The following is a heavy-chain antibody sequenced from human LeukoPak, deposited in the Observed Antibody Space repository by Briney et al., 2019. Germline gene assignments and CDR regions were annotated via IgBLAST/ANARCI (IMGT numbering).Heavy chain of an antibody. CDR1: GFTFLNYA. J-gene: IGHJ4*02. CDR3: AKSTERLRSQIDY. Sequence: GGSLRLSCTASGFTFLNYAMSWVRQAPGKGLEGVSGVSGSGVNRFYSDSVKGRFTISRDNSKDTVYLEMNRLRAGDTALYYCAKSTERLRSQIDYWGQGTLVTVSS. V-gene: IGHV3-23*01. CDR2: VSGSGVNR. D-gene: IGHD1-1*01.